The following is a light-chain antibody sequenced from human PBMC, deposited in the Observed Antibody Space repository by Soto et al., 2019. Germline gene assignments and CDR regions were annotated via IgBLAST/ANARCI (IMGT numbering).Light chain of an antibody. J-gene: IGKJ1*01. V-gene: IGKV1-5*03. CDR2: KAS. CDR3: QQYNSYPWT. Sequence: DIQMTQSPSTLSASVGDRVTITCRASQSISSWLAWYQQKPGKAPKLLIYKASSLESGVPSRFSGSGSGTEFILTISILQPDDFATYYCQQYNSYPWTFGQGTKVEIK. CDR1: QSISSW.